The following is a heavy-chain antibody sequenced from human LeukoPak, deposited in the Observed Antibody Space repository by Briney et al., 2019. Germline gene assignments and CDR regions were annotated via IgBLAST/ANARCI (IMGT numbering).Heavy chain of an antibody. CDR1: GFTFDGYG. Sequence: GGSLRLSCAASGFTFDGYGMYWVRQAPGKGLVWVSRINSDGSSTNYADSVKGRFTISRDNAKNTLCLQMNSLRAEDTAIYYCARDYAAAGSFDYWGQGTLVAVSS. J-gene: IGHJ4*02. V-gene: IGHV3-74*01. CDR3: ARDYAAAGSFDY. CDR2: INSDGSST. D-gene: IGHD6-13*01.